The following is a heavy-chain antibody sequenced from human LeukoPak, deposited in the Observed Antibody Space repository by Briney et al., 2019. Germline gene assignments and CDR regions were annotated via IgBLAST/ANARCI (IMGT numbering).Heavy chain of an antibody. CDR2: IYYSGST. V-gene: IGHV4-39*01. D-gene: IGHD3-10*01. CDR3: ARRRGVREIDY. J-gene: IGHJ4*02. Sequence: SETLSLTCTVSGGSISSSSYYWGWIRQPPGKGLEWIGSIYYSGSTYYNPSLKSRVTISVDTSKNQFSLKLSSVIAADTAVYYCARRRGVREIDYWGQGTLVTVSS. CDR1: GGSISSSSYY.